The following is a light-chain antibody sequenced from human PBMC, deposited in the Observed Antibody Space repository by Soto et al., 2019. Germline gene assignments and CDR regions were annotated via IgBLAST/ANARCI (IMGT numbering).Light chain of an antibody. J-gene: IGLJ1*01. CDR3: SSYAGSNNFV. V-gene: IGLV2-8*01. CDR1: SSDIGAYIY. CDR2: EVS. Sequence: QSVLARTPSASGSPGQSVTISCTGTSSDIGAYIYVSWYQQHPGKAPKLMISEVSRRPSGVPERFSGSKSGNTASLTVSGLQADDEAHYYCSSYAGSNNFVFGTGTKVTVL.